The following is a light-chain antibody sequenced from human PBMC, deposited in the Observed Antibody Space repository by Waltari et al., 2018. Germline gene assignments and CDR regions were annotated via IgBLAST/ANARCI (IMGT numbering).Light chain of an antibody. J-gene: IGKJ2*01. V-gene: IGKV3-20*01. CDR3: QPYGSSPYT. Sequence: EIVLPQSPRTLSLSPGERATLCCRASQSVTSCYIAWYQKKVGQAPRLLIYGASNRATGIPDRFSGSGSGTDFTLTINRLEPEDFAVYYCQPYGSSPYTFGQGTKLEIK. CDR2: GAS. CDR1: QSVTSCY.